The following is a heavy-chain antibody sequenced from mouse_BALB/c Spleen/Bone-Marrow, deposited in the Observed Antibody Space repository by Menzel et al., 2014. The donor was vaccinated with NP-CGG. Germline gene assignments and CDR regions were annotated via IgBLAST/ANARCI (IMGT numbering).Heavy chain of an antibody. D-gene: IGHD2-3*01. CDR2: ISDGGSYT. CDR3: ARDSIRWVLSDAMDY. Sequence: EVNVVESGGGLVKPGGSLKLSCAASGFTFSDYYMYWVRQTPEKRLEWVATISDGGSYTYYPDSVKGRFTISRDNAKNNLYLQMSSMKSEDTAMYYCARDSIRWVLSDAMDYWGQGASVTVSS. CDR1: GFTFSDYY. J-gene: IGHJ4*01. V-gene: IGHV5-4*02.